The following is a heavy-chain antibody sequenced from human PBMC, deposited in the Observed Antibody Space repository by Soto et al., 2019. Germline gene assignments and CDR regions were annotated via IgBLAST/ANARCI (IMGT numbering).Heavy chain of an antibody. D-gene: IGHD6-19*01. Sequence: QVQLQESGPGLVKPSGTLSLTCAVSGGSLTSSDWWSWVRQPPGKGLEWIGETSHRGSTTYNPSLKSRVTISVDKSKNQFSLSLTSVTAADTAVYYCARDGHRSGWSWGQGTLVTVSS. V-gene: IGHV4-4*02. CDR1: GGSLTSSDW. J-gene: IGHJ5*02. CDR2: TSHRGST. CDR3: ARDGHRSGWS.